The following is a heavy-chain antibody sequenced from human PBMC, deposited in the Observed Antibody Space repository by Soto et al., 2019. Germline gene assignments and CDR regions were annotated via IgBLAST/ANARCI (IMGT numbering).Heavy chain of an antibody. CDR1: GGSISSSSYY. D-gene: IGHD3-3*01. CDR3: ARRVSIDFCSGYYTGPFDY. Sequence: QLQLQESGPGLVKPSETLSLTCTVSGGSISSSSYYWGWIRQPPGKGLEWIGSIYYSGSTYYNPSLKSRVSISVDTSKNQFSLKLSSVTAADTAVYYCARRVSIDFCSGYYTGPFDYWGQGTLVTVSS. V-gene: IGHV4-39*01. J-gene: IGHJ4*02. CDR2: IYYSGST.